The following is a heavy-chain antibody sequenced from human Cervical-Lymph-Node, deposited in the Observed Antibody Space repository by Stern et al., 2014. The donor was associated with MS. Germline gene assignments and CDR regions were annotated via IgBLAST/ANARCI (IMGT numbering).Heavy chain of an antibody. Sequence: QVQLMQSGGGVGQPGRSLRLTCAASGFTFSTFAMHWVRQAPGKGLEWVAVISNDGNHKDYGDSVKGRFTISRDNPKKTVFLQMDSLRTEDTAVYYCARGPWTGRHGDSWGQGTLVSVSS. CDR3: ARGPWTGRHGDS. CDR2: ISNDGNHK. J-gene: IGHJ4*02. CDR1: GFTFSTFA. D-gene: IGHD3/OR15-3a*01. V-gene: IGHV3-30*04.